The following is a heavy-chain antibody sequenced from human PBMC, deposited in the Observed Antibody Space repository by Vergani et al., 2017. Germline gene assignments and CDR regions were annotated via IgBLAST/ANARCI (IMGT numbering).Heavy chain of an antibody. CDR3: ASDHPKGGNSSGWYYYYYYYGMDV. J-gene: IGHJ6*02. CDR2: ISAYNGNT. V-gene: IGHV1-18*01. Sequence: QVQLVQSGAEVKKPGASVKVSCKASGYTFTSYGISWVRQAPGQGLEWMGWISAYNGNTNYAQKQQGRVTMTTDTSTSTAYMELRSLRSDDTVLYYCASDHPKGGNSSGWYYYYYYYGMDVWGQG. CDR1: GYTFTSYG. D-gene: IGHD6-19*01.